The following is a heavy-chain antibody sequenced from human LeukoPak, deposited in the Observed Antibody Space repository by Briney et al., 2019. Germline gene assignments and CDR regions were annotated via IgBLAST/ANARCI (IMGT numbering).Heavy chain of an antibody. CDR2: IYFSGST. V-gene: IGHV4-31*03. Sequence: SETLSLTCTVSGGSISSGGYYWSWIRQHPGKGLEWIGCIYFSGSTYYNPSLKSRVTISVDTSKNQFSLQLSSVIAADTAVYYCARDYYGGNPGYYFDHRGQGTLVTVSS. CDR1: GGSISSGGYY. CDR3: ARDYYGGNPGYYFDH. J-gene: IGHJ4*02. D-gene: IGHD4-23*01.